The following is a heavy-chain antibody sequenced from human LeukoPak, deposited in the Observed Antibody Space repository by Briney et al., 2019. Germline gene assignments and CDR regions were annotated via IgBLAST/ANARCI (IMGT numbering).Heavy chain of an antibody. J-gene: IGHJ4*02. V-gene: IGHV1-69-2*01. Sequence: ASVKISCKVSGYTFTDYYMHWVQQAPGKGLEWMGLVDPEDGETIYAEKFQGRVTITADTSTDTAYMELSSLRSEDTAVYYCATDTMVRGVIIPFDYSGQGTLVTVSS. CDR1: GYTFTDYY. D-gene: IGHD3-10*01. CDR3: ATDTMVRGVIIPFDY. CDR2: VDPEDGET.